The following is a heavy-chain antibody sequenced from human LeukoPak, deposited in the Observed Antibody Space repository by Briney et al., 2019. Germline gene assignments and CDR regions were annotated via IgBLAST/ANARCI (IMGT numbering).Heavy chain of an antibody. D-gene: IGHD3-10*01. Sequence: GGSLRLSCAASGFTFSYYSMNWVRQAPRKGLEWVSYISSSSGTIYYADSVKGRFTISRDNAKNSLYLQMNSLRAEDTAVYYCARVGYYGSGSKLFDYWGQGTLVTVSS. CDR1: GFTFSYYS. J-gene: IGHJ4*02. CDR3: ARVGYYGSGSKLFDY. CDR2: ISSSSGTI. V-gene: IGHV3-48*01.